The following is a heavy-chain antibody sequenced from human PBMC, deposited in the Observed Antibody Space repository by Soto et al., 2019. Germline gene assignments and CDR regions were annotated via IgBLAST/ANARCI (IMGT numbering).Heavy chain of an antibody. CDR3: ARDLGGTVTDYYYYYGMDV. CDR2: ISSSSSYI. CDR1: GFTFSSYC. D-gene: IGHD4-4*01. V-gene: IGHV3-21*01. J-gene: IGHJ6*02. Sequence: SLRLSCAASGFTFSSYCMNWIRQAPGKGLEWVSSISSSSSYIYYADSVKGRFTISRDNAKNSLYLQMNSLRAEDTAVYYCARDLGGTVTDYYYYYGMDVWGQGTTVTVSS.